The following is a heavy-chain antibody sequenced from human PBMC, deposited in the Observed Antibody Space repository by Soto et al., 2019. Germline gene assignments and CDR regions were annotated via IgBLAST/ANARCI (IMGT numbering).Heavy chain of an antibody. CDR3: ARGMSTLTTSYHYGLDV. J-gene: IGHJ6*02. V-gene: IGHV5-10-1*01. D-gene: IGHD1-1*01. CDR2: INPTDSYI. CDR1: GYSFTSYW. Sequence: PVDSLKISCKGSGYSFTSYWISWVRQMPGKGLEWMGRINPTDSYITYNPSFQGHVTISIDKSIRTAYLQWGTPKASDTAIYYCARGMSTLTTSYHYGLDVWGQGNTVTVSS.